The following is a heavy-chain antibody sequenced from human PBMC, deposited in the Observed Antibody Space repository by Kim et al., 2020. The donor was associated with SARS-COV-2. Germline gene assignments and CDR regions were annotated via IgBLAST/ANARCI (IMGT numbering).Heavy chain of an antibody. V-gene: IGHV4-39*01. D-gene: IGHD3-22*01. CDR1: GGSISSSSYY. CDR3: ARHQLPITMIVVGGWFDP. J-gene: IGHJ5*02. Sequence: SETLSLTCTVSGGSISSSSYYWGWIRQPPGKGLEWIGSIYYSGSTYYNPSLKSRVTISVDTSKNQFSLKLSSVTAADTAVYYCARHQLPITMIVVGGWFDPWGQGTLVTVSS. CDR2: IYYSGST.